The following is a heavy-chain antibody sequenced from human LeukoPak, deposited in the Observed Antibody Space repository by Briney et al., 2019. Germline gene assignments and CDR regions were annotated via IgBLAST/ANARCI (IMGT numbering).Heavy chain of an antibody. Sequence: GGSLRLSCAASGFTFSGSAMHWVRQASGKGLEWVGRIRSKANSYATAYAASVKGRFTISRDDSKNTACLQMNSLKTEDTAVYYCTRHGGAGSGYYSENYYYYGMDVWGQGTTVTVSS. V-gene: IGHV3-73*01. CDR3: TRHGGAGSGYYSENYYYYGMDV. D-gene: IGHD3-3*01. J-gene: IGHJ6*02. CDR1: GFTFSGSA. CDR2: IRSKANSYAT.